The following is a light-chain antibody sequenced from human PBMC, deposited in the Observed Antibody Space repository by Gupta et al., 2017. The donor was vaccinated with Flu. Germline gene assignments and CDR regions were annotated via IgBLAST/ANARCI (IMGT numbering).Light chain of an antibody. J-gene: IGLJ3*02. CDR2: END. CDR3: GTWDSNLSGVL. Sequence: SVAPHPPPVPAAPGQKVTISCSGSSSNIEKNYVSWYMQVPGTAPNLLIYENDKRVSGVPDRFSGSKSGTSATLVIAGLQTGDEAAYHCGTWDSNLSGVLFGGGTKLTVL. CDR1: SSNIEKNY. V-gene: IGLV1-51*02.